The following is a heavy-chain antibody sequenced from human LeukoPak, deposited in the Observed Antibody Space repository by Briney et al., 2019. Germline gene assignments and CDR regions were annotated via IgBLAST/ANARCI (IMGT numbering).Heavy chain of an antibody. CDR1: GFISSYYW. J-gene: IGHJ4*02. D-gene: IGHD5-18*01. CDR2: IKEDGSEQ. V-gene: IGHV3-7*01. CDR3: ARAPLWSCGDY. Sequence: GGSLRLSCAASGFISSYYWMNWVRQAPGKGLEWVATIKEDGSEQYYVDSVKGRFTISRDNAKNSLYLQMNSLRAEDTAVYYCARAPLWSCGDYWGQGTLVTVSS.